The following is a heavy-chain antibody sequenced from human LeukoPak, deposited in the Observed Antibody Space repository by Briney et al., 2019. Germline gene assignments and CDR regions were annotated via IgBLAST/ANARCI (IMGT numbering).Heavy chain of an antibody. CDR2: IRYDGSNK. CDR3: AKIPSAVPGRGFDY. CDR1: GFTFSSYG. J-gene: IGHJ4*02. D-gene: IGHD6-19*01. V-gene: IGHV3-30*02. Sequence: SGGSLRLSCAASGFTFSSYGMHWVRQAPDKGLEWVAFIRYDGSNKYYADSVKGRLTISRDNSKNTLYLQMNSLRAEDTAVYYCAKIPSAVPGRGFDYWGQGTLVTVSS.